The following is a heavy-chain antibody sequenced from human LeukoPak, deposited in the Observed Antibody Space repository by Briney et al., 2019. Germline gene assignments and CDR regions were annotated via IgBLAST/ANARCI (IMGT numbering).Heavy chain of an antibody. V-gene: IGHV4-59*08. CDR2: IYYSGST. Sequence: PSETLSLTCTVSGGSISSYYWSWIRQPPGKGLEWIGYIYYSGSTNYNPSLKSRVTISVDTSKNQFSLKLSSVTAADTAVYYCARTGYYYDSSGYYPRGMYAFDIWGQGTMVTVSS. J-gene: IGHJ3*02. CDR1: GGSISSYY. CDR3: ARTGYYYDSSGYYPRGMYAFDI. D-gene: IGHD3-22*01.